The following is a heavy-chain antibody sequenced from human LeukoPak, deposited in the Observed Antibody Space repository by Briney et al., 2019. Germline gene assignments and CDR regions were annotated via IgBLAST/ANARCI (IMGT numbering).Heavy chain of an antibody. CDR3: ARLSRGSSWFYFDY. D-gene: IGHD6-13*01. CDR1: GGSISSYY. Sequence: SETLSLTCTVSGGSISSYYWSWIRQPPGKGLEWIGYIYYSGSTNYNPSLKSRVTISVDTSKNQFSLKLSSVTAADTAVYYCARLSRGSSWFYFDYWGQGTLVTVSS. V-gene: IGHV4-59*01. CDR2: IYYSGST. J-gene: IGHJ4*02.